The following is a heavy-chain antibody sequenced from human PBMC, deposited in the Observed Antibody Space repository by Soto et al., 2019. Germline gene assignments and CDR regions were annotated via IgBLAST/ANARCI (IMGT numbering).Heavy chain of an antibody. J-gene: IGHJ4*02. CDR1: GYTFTDYF. V-gene: IGHV1-2*02. Sequence: ASVKVSCKASGYTFTDYFVHWVRLALGQGLEWMGWVNPDTGVATFPQKFQGRVTVTRDASINTDYMELTHLTSEDTGIYYCARDPIRGGVPYFFDFWGRGTQVTVSS. CDR3: ARDPIRGGVPYFFDF. CDR2: VNPDTGVA. D-gene: IGHD3-16*01.